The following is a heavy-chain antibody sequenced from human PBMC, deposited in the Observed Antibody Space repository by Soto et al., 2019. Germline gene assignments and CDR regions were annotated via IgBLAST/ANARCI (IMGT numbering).Heavy chain of an antibody. CDR1: GGTFSSYA. V-gene: IGHV1-69*13. CDR2: IIPIFGTA. D-gene: IGHD3-22*01. CDR3: ASFDYYDSTTDPFDI. Sequence: SVKVSCKGSGGTFSSYAISWVRQAPGQGLEWMGGIIPIFGTANYAQKFQGRVTITADESTSTAYMELSSLRSEDTAVYYCASFDYYDSTTDPFDIWGQGTMVTVSS. J-gene: IGHJ3*02.